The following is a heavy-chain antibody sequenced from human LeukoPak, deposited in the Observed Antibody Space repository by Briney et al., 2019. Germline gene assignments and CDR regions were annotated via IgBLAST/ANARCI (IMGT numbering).Heavy chain of an antibody. CDR2: INPNSGGT. V-gene: IGHV1-2*02. J-gene: IGHJ4*02. CDR1: GYTFTGYY. CDR3: ARAYYVFWSGYRYSDY. D-gene: IGHD3-3*01. Sequence: ASVKVSCKASGYTFTGYYMHWVRQAPGQGLEWMGWINPNSGGTNYAQKFQGRVTMTRDTSISTAYMELSRLRSDDTAVYYCARAYYVFWSGYRYSDYWGQGTLVTVSS.